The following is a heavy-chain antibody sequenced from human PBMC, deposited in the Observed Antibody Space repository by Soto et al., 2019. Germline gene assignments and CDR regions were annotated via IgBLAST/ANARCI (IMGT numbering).Heavy chain of an antibody. Sequence: SLRLSCEVSGFTLSTYSMNWVRQAPGKGLEWVSFITSSGSTTYYADSVKGRFTVSRDNVKNSLFLQMNSLRDEDTAVYYCARVAIASGGVIAVTSALDVWGQGTTVTVSS. CDR1: GFTLSTYS. D-gene: IGHD3-16*02. CDR3: ARVAIASGGVIAVTSALDV. V-gene: IGHV3-48*02. J-gene: IGHJ6*02. CDR2: ITSSGSTT.